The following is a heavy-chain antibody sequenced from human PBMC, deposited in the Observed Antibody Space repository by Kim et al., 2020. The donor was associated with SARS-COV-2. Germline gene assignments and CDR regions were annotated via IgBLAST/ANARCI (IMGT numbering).Heavy chain of an antibody. V-gene: IGHV4-39*01. Sequence: YYNPSLKSRVTISVDTSKNQFSLKLNSVTAADTAVYYCVRAIVATDAFDIWGQGTMVIVSS. J-gene: IGHJ3*02. D-gene: IGHD5-12*01. CDR3: VRAIVATDAFDI.